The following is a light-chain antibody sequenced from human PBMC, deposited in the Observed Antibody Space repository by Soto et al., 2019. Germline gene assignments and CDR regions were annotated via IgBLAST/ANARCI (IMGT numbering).Light chain of an antibody. V-gene: IGLV2-14*01. Sequence: QSVLTQPASVSGSPGQSITISFTGTSIDIGGYNYVSWYQQHPGKVPKLMIFEVSNRPSGVSYRFSGSKSGNTASLTISGLQAEDEADYYCSSYTGSTTFSVFATGTKATVL. CDR2: EVS. CDR3: SSYTGSTTFSV. J-gene: IGLJ1*01. CDR1: SIDIGGYNY.